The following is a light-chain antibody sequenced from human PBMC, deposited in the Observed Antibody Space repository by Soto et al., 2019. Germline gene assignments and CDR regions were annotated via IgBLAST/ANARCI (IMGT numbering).Light chain of an antibody. V-gene: IGKV3-15*01. Sequence: VLSNSPAALSVSPGDRVTLSFRASQSVDINLAWYQQRPGQAPRLLVYGASTKATDMPGRFSGRGSGTEFTLTINNLQSEDFAVYYCQQYRYWLRTFGQGTKV. J-gene: IGKJ1*01. CDR1: QSVDIN. CDR2: GAS. CDR3: QQYRYWLRT.